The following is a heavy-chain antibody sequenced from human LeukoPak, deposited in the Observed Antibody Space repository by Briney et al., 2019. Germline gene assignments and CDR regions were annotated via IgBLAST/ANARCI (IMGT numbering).Heavy chain of an antibody. CDR2: IYYSGST. J-gene: IGHJ3*02. CDR3: GREVDWRAFDI. V-gene: IGHV4-59*01. CDR1: GGSISSYY. D-gene: IGHD2-21*01. Sequence: PSETLSLTCTVSGGSISSYYWSWLRQPPGKGLEWIGYIYYSGSTNYNPSLKSRVTISVDTSKNQFSLKLSSVTAADTAVYYCGREVDWRAFDIWGQGTMVTVSS.